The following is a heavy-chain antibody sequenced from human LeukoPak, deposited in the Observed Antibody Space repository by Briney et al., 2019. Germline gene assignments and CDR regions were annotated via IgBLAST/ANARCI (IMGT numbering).Heavy chain of an antibody. Sequence: ASVKVSCKASGYTFTSYAMHWVRQAPGQRLEWMGWINAGNGNTKYSQKFQGRVTITRDTSASTAYMELSGLRSEDTAVFYCARGGGSSSSVLDYWGQGTLVTVSS. CDR1: GYTFTSYA. CDR3: ARGGGSSSSVLDY. J-gene: IGHJ4*02. D-gene: IGHD6-6*01. CDR2: INAGNGNT. V-gene: IGHV1-3*01.